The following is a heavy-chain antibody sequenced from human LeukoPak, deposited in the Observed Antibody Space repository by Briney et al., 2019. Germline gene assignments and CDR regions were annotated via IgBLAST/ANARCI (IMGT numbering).Heavy chain of an antibody. D-gene: IGHD1-26*01. CDR3: ARLTGAASGTYYCDF. J-gene: IGHJ4*02. V-gene: IGHV3-9*01. Sequence: GGSLRLSCAASGFIFDDYAMYWVRQAPGKGLEWVSGISWNSRIIDYADSVKGRFTIYRDNAKTSLYLQMDSLTTEDTAFYYCARLTGAASGTYYCDFWGQGTLVTVSS. CDR1: GFIFDDYA. CDR2: ISWNSRII.